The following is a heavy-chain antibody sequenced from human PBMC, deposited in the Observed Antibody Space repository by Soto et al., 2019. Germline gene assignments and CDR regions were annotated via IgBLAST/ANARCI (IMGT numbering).Heavy chain of an antibody. CDR1: GGSISYYY. V-gene: IGHV4-59*01. CDR2: MYYSGGS. J-gene: IGHJ6*02. Sequence: XTLSLPCTVSGGSISYYYWSWIRQPPGKGLEWIGYMYYSGGSNYNPSLNSRVTISVDTSKNQFSLKLTSVTAADTAVYHCARGGYCNGSACRGAFYYFQYGMDVWGQGTTGTVSS. D-gene: IGHD2-15*01. CDR3: ARGGYCNGSACRGAFYYFQYGMDV.